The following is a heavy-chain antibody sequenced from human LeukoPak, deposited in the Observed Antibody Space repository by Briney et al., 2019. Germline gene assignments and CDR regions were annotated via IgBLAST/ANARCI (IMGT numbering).Heavy chain of an antibody. D-gene: IGHD3-10*01. Sequence: PSETLSLTCTVSGGSISSYYWSWIRQPAGKGLEWIGRIYTSGSTNYNPSLKSRVTISVDKSKNQFSLKLSSVTAADTAVYYCARASGGLGMVVYYYYYYYMDVWGKGTTVTASS. CDR3: ARASGGLGMVVYYYYYYYMDV. CDR1: GGSISSYY. V-gene: IGHV4-4*07. J-gene: IGHJ6*03. CDR2: IYTSGST.